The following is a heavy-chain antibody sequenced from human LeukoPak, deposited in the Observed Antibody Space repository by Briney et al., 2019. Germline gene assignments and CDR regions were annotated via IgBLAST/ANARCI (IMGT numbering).Heavy chain of an antibody. CDR3: ARHYYYDDSGYYVRPFDY. J-gene: IGHJ4*02. V-gene: IGHV3-23*01. CDR1: GFTFSNFA. CDR2: IGGRDDST. D-gene: IGHD3-22*01. Sequence: PGGSLRLSCAASGFTFSNFAMSWVRQAPGKGLEWVSSIGGRDDSTYYADSMKGRFTVSRDKSRNTLYLQMNSLRAEDTAIYFCARHYYYDDSGYYVRPFDYWAREPWSPSPQ.